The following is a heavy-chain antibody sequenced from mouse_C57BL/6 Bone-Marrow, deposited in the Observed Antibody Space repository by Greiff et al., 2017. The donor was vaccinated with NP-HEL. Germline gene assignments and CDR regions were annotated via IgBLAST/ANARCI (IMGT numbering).Heavy chain of an antibody. CDR2: IYPRSGNT. CDR3: AREGWAFDY. V-gene: IGHV1-81*01. CDR1: GYTFTSYG. Sequence: QVQLQQSGAELARPGASVKLSCKASGYTFTSYGISWVKQRTGQGLEWIGEIYPRSGNTYYNEKFKGKATLTADKSSSTAYMELRSLTSEDSGVFCCAREGWAFDYWGQGTTLTVSS. D-gene: IGHD3-3*01. J-gene: IGHJ2*01.